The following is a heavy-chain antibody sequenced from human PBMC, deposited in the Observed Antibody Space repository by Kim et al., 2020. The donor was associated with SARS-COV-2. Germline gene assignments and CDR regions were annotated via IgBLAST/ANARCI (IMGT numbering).Heavy chain of an antibody. CDR3: ARGGAGWYSSGWYFGRFDY. J-gene: IGHJ4*02. CDR2: INPSGGST. Sequence: ASVKVSCKASGYTFTSYYMHWVRQAPGQGLEWMGIINPSGGSTSYAQKFQGRVTMTRDTSTSTVYMELSSLRSEDTAVYYCARGGAGWYSSGWYFGRFDYWGQGTLVTVSS. D-gene: IGHD6-19*01. V-gene: IGHV1-46*01. CDR1: GYTFTSYY.